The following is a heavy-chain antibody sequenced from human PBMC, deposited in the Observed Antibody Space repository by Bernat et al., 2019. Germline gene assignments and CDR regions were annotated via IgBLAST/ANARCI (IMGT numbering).Heavy chain of an antibody. J-gene: IGHJ6*02. D-gene: IGHD3-22*01. Sequence: QVQLQESGPGLVKPSETLSLTCAVSGYSISSGYYWGWIRQPPGKGLEWIGEINHSGSTNYNPSLKSRVTISVDTSKNQFSLKLSSVTAADTAVYYCARGRNKTYYYDSSGYYRGFLYYYYYGMDVWGQGTTVTVSS. V-gene: IGHV4-38-2*01. CDR3: ARGRNKTYYYDSSGYYRGFLYYYYYGMDV. CDR2: INHSGST. CDR1: GYSISSGYY.